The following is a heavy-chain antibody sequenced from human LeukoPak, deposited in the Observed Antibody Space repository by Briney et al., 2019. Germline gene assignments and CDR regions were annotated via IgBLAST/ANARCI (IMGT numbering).Heavy chain of an antibody. V-gene: IGHV3-23*01. J-gene: IGHJ5*02. CDR3: AKASDNWNYENWFDP. CDR1: GFAFSSYG. Sequence: GGSLRLSCAASGFAFSSYGMSWVRQAPGKGLEWVSGISGSGGGTYYADSVKGRSTISRDNSKNTLYMQMNSLRAEDTAVYYCAKASDNWNYENWFDPWGQGTLVTVSS. D-gene: IGHD1-7*01. CDR2: ISGSGGGT.